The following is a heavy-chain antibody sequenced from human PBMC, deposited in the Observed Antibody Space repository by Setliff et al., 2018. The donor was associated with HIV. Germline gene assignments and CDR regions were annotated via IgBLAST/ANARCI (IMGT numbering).Heavy chain of an antibody. CDR1: GGSINSGGYY. V-gene: IGHV4-31*03. D-gene: IGHD3-10*01. CDR2: IYYIGGA. J-gene: IGHJ3*02. Sequence: SETLSLTCTVSGGSINSGGYYWAWVRQHPGKGLQWIGYIYYIGGAYYNPSLKSRVTISLDTSKNHFSLNLSSVTAADTTVYYCARESMLRGLRHAVDIWGQGTMVTVSS. CDR3: ARESMLRGLRHAVDI.